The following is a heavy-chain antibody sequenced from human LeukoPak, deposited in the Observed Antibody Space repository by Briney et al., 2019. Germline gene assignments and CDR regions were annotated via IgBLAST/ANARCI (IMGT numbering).Heavy chain of an antibody. CDR2: IIPIFGTA. D-gene: IGHD1-26*01. V-gene: IGHV1-69*13. CDR1: GGTFSSYA. J-gene: IGHJ6*02. Sequence: SVKVSCKASGGTFSSYAISWVRQAPGQGLEWMGGIIPIFGTANYAQKFQGRVTITADESTSTAYMELSSLRSEDTAVYYCASKGGSYGYYYYGMDVWGQGTTVTVSS. CDR3: ASKGGSYGYYYYGMDV.